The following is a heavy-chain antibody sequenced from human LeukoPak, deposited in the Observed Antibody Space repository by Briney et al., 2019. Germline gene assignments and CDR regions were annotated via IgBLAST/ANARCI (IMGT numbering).Heavy chain of an antibody. Sequence: GGSLRLSCAASGLIVSSNYMNWVRQAPGKGLEWVSIIYSGGSTHYADSVKGRFTVSRDDSKNTLYLQMNSLRAEDTAVYYCARRAGEYSHPYDYWGQGTLVTVSS. J-gene: IGHJ4*02. CDR1: GLIVSSNY. D-gene: IGHD4-17*01. CDR2: IYSGGST. CDR3: ARRAGEYSHPYDY. V-gene: IGHV3-53*01.